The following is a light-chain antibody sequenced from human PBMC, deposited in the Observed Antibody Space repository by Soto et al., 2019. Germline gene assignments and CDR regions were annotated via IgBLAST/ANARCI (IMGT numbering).Light chain of an antibody. J-gene: IGKJ1*01. CDR1: QSVSSSY. CDR3: QQYGSSLWT. CDR2: GAS. Sequence: EIVLTQSPGTLSLSPGERATLSCRASQSVSSSYLAWYHQKPGQAPRLLIYGASSRATGIPDRFSGSGSGTECTLTISRLEPEDFAVYYCQQYGSSLWTFGQGNKLDIK. V-gene: IGKV3-20*01.